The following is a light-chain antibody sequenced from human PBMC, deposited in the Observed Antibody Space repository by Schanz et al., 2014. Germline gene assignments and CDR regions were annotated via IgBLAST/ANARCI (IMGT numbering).Light chain of an antibody. V-gene: IGLV2-14*03. J-gene: IGLJ2*01. Sequence: QSALTQPASVSGAPGQSITISCTGTSSDVGAYNYVSWYQQHPGKAPKLMIYDVTYRPSGVSNRFSGSKSGNTASLTISGLQPEDEADYYCSSYTSSSTPVVFGGGTKVTVL. CDR1: SSDVGAYNY. CDR3: SSYTSSSTPVV. CDR2: DVT.